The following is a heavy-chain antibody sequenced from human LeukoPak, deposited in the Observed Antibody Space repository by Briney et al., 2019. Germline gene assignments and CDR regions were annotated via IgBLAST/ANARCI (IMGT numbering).Heavy chain of an antibody. CDR1: GFTFSRHG. CDR2: ISNDGSRK. J-gene: IGHJ4*02. Sequence: GGSLRLSCARSGFTFSRHGMHWVRQAPGKGLEWVAIISNDGSRKYYAHSVEGRFTISRDNSKNTLYLQMDSLRAEDTAVYYCARDRAWNYFDYWGQGTLVTVSS. D-gene: IGHD3-3*01. V-gene: IGHV3-30*03. CDR3: ARDRAWNYFDY.